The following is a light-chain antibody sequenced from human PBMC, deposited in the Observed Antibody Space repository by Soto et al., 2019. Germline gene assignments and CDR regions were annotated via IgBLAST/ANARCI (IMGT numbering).Light chain of an antibody. CDR1: SSDVGGYNY. J-gene: IGLJ1*01. CDR3: SSYTRSSTSYV. V-gene: IGLV2-14*01. CDR2: EVS. Sequence: QSALTQPASVSGSPGQSITISCTGTSSDVGGYNYVSWYQQHPGKAPKLMIYEVSNRPSRVSNRFSGSKSGNTASLNISGLQAEDEADYYCSSYTRSSTSYVFGTGTKVTVL.